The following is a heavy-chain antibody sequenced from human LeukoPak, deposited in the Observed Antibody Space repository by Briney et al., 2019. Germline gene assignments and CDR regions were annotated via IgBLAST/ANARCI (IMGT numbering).Heavy chain of an antibody. CDR2: INPNSGGT. D-gene: IGHD5-18*01. J-gene: IGHJ4*02. V-gene: IGHV1-2*02. CDR1: GYTFTGYY. Sequence: ASVKVSCKASGYTFTGYYMHWVRQAPGQGLEWMGWINPNSGGTNYAQKFQGRVTMTRDASISTAYMELSRLRSDDTAVYYCARHSRHSYGSWDYWGQGTLVTVSS. CDR3: ARHSRHSYGSWDY.